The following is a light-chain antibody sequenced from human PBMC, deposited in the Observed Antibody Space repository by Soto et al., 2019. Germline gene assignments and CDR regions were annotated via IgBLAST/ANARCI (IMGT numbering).Light chain of an antibody. V-gene: IGKV3-20*01. CDR3: QQYGSSPT. CDR2: DAS. CDR1: ESVGSN. Sequence: EIVMTQSPVTLSVSPGERATLSCRASESVGSNLAWYQQKPGQPPRLLIYDASMRETGVPPRFSGSGSGTDFTLTIGRLEPEDFAVYYCQQYGSSPTFGQGTRLEIK. J-gene: IGKJ5*01.